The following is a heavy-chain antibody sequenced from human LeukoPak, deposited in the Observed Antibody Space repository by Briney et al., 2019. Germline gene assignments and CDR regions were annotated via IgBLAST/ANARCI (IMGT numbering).Heavy chain of an antibody. Sequence: GGSLRLSCVASGFTFSTYGMSWVRQAPGKGLEWVSAISGSGGSTYYADSVKGRFTISRDNSKNTLYLQMNSLRAEDTALYYCARDLDYGDHGWFDPWGQGTLVTVSS. CDR3: ARDLDYGDHGWFDP. J-gene: IGHJ5*02. V-gene: IGHV3-23*01. CDR2: ISGSGGST. D-gene: IGHD4-17*01. CDR1: GFTFSTYG.